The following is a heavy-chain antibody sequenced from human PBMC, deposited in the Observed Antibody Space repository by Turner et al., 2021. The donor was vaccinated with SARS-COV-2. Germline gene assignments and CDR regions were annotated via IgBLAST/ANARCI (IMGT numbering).Heavy chain of an antibody. Sequence: QVQLVESGGGVVQPGRSLRLSCSASGFHFSSYAMHWVRQAPGKGLEWGAVISYDGSNKYYADSVKGRFTISRDNSKNTLYLLMNSLRAEDTAVYYCARDSSLGGSGWPIDYWGQGTLVTVSS. CDR3: ARDSSLGGSGWPIDY. J-gene: IGHJ4*02. CDR2: ISYDGSNK. V-gene: IGHV3-30-3*01. CDR1: GFHFSSYA. D-gene: IGHD6-19*01.